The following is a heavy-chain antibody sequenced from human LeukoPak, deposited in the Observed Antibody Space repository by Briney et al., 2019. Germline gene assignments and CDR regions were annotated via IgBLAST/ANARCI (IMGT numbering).Heavy chain of an antibody. V-gene: IGHV4-34*01. D-gene: IGHD3-22*01. J-gene: IGHJ4*02. CDR1: GGSFSGYY. CDR3: ARVSHELIVVVNFGPYYFDY. CDR2: ISHSGST. Sequence: SETLSLTCAVYGGSFSGYYWSWIRQPPGKGLEWIGEISHSGSTNYNPSLKSRVTISVDTSKNQFSLKLSSVTAADTAVYYCARVSHELIVVVNFGPYYFDYWGQGTLVTVSS.